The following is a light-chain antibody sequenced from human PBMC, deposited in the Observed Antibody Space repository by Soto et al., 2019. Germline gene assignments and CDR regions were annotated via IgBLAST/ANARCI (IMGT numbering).Light chain of an antibody. CDR3: QQYDNLPIT. CDR1: QDISNY. CDR2: DAS. V-gene: IGKV1-33*01. J-gene: IGKJ4*01. Sequence: DIQMTQSPSSLSASVGDRVTITCQASQDISNYLNWYQQKPGKAPKLLIYDASNLETGVPSRFSGSGSGTDFTFTISSLQPEDIATYYCQQYDNLPITFGGGTNVEI.